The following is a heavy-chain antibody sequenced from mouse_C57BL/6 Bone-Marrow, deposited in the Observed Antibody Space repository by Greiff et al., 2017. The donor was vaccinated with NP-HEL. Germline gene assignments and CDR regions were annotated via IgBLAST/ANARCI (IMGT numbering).Heavy chain of an antibody. CDR3: AGHALAAQATMYAMDY. J-gene: IGHJ4*01. CDR2: FYPGSGSI. V-gene: IGHV1-62-2*01. Sequence: VQLQQSGAELVKPGASVKLSCKASGYTFTEYTIHWVKQRSGQGLEWIGWFYPGSGSIKYNEKFKDKATLTADKSSSTVYMEISRLTSEDSAVYFCAGHALAAQATMYAMDYWGQGTSVTVSS. CDR1: GYTFTEYT. D-gene: IGHD3-2*02.